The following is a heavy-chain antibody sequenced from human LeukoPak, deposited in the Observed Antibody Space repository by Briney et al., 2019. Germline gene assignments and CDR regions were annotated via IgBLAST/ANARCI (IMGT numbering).Heavy chain of an antibody. V-gene: IGHV3-48*03. CDR1: GFTFSSYE. D-gene: IGHD3-10*01. CDR2: ISSSGSTI. J-gene: IGHJ4*02. Sequence: GGSLRLSCAASGFTFSSYEMNWVRQAPGKGLEWVSYISSSGSTIYYADSVKGRFTISRDNAKNSLYLQMNSLRAEDTAVYYCASLQGITMVRGATHRDYWGQGTLVTVSS. CDR3: ASLQGITMVRGATHRDY.